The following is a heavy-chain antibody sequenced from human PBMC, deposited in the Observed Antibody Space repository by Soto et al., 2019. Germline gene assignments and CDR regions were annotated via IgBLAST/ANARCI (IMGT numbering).Heavy chain of an antibody. V-gene: IGHV4-31*03. J-gene: IGHJ6*02. CDR2: IYYSGST. Sequence: SETLSLTCTVSGGSISSGGYYWSWIRQHPGKGLEWIGYIYYSGSTYYNPSLKSRVTISVDTSKNQFSLKLSSVTAADTAVYYCARDSFPGDSSGYYTNYYYGMDVWGQGTTVTVSS. CDR1: GGSISSGGYY. D-gene: IGHD3-22*01. CDR3: ARDSFPGDSSGYYTNYYYGMDV.